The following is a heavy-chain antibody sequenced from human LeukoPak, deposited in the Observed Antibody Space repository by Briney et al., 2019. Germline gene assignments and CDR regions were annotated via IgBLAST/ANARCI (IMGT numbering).Heavy chain of an antibody. Sequence: PGGSLRLSCAASGFTFSSYSMNWVRQAPGKGLEWVSSISSSSSYIYYADSVKGRFTISRDNAKNSLYLQMNSLRAEDTAVYYCARDPYGSDPQARFDYWGQGTLVTVSS. J-gene: IGHJ4*02. D-gene: IGHD3-10*01. V-gene: IGHV3-21*01. CDR3: ARDPYGSDPQARFDY. CDR1: GFTFSSYS. CDR2: ISSSSSYI.